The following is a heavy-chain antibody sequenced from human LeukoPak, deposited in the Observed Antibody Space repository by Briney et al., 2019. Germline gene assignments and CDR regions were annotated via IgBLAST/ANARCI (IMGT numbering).Heavy chain of an antibody. V-gene: IGHV4-34*01. CDR3: ARGRSRVTIVGVTLNWLDS. CDR1: GGSFSNYD. Sequence: LDTLSLTCAVYGGSFSNYDWTSIRHPPGGGLEWMGEIHQSGRTNYKSSLESRITISADTTKKQLSLRLSSMTAADTAVYHCARGRSRVTIVGVTLNWLDSWGEGNLVTVSS. CDR2: IHQSGRT. J-gene: IGHJ5*01. D-gene: IGHD3-3*01.